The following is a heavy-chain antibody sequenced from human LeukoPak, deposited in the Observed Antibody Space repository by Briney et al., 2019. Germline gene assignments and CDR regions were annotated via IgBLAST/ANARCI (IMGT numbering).Heavy chain of an antibody. V-gene: IGHV3-43D*03. CDR3: AKDIEHYSSGWYGFDY. CDR1: GFTFDDYA. CDR2: ISWDGGST. J-gene: IGHJ4*02. Sequence: GGSLRLSCAASGFTFDDYAMHWVRQAPGKGLEWVSLISWDGGSTYYADSVKGRFTISRDNSKNSLYLQMNSLRAEDTALYYCAKDIEHYSSGWYGFDYWGQGTLVTVSS. D-gene: IGHD6-19*01.